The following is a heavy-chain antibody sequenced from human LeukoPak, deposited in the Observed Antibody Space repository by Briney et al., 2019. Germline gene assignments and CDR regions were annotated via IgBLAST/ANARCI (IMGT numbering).Heavy chain of an antibody. CDR2: IYYSGST. V-gene: IGHV4-39*07. CDR1: GGSISSYY. Sequence: SEILSLTCTVSGGSISSYYWGWIRQPPGKGLEWIGSIYYSGSTYYNPSLKSRVTISVDTSKNQFSLKLSSVTAADTAVYYCARVPGPNWFDPWGQGTLVTVSS. J-gene: IGHJ5*02. CDR3: ARVPGPNWFDP.